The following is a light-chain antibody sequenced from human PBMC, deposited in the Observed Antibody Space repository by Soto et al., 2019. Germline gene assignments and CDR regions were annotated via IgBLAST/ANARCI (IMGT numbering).Light chain of an antibody. V-gene: IGLV1-40*01. CDR1: SSNIGAGYD. CDR2: GNS. CDR3: QSYDSSLSGWV. J-gene: IGLJ3*02. Sequence: QPVLTQPPSVSGAPGQRVTISCTGSSSNIGAGYDVHWYQQLPGTAPKLLIYGNSNRPSGVPDRFSGSKSGTSASLAITGLQAEDEADYSCQSYDSSLSGWVFGGGTKVTVL.